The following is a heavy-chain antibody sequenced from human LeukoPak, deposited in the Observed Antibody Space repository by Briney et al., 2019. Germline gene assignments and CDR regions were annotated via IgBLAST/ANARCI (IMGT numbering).Heavy chain of an antibody. D-gene: IGHD1-14*01. CDR2: INHSGST. J-gene: IGHJ5*02. CDR3: ASECITENWFDP. Sequence: SETLSLTCAVYGGSFSGYYWSWIRQPPGKGLEWIGEINHSGSTNYNPSLKSRVTISVDTSKNQFSLKLSSVTAADTAVYYCASECITENWFDPWGQGTLVTVSS. V-gene: IGHV4-34*01. CDR1: GGSFSGYY.